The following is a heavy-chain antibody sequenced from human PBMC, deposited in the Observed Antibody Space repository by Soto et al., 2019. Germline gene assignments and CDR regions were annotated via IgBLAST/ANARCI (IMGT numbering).Heavy chain of an antibody. CDR1: GGSISSSSYY. D-gene: IGHD6-6*01. CDR2: IYYSGST. CDR3: ARHPDSSSSRNLYDY. Sequence: SETLSLTCTVSGGSISSSSYYWGWIRQPPGKGLEWIGSIYYSGSTYYNPSLKSRVTISVDTSKNQFSLKLSSVTAADTAVYYCARHPDSSSSRNLYDYWGQGTLVTVSS. J-gene: IGHJ4*02. V-gene: IGHV4-39*01.